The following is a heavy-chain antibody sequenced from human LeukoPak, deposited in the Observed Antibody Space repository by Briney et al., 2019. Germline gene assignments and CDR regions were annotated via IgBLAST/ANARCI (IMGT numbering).Heavy chain of an antibody. CDR3: ARSRVSHTTVSPLLY. J-gene: IGHJ4*02. V-gene: IGHV1-18*01. CDR1: GYTFSSDA. D-gene: IGHD1-14*01. CDR2: ISVYYGNT. Sequence: ASVKVSCKASGYTFSSDAIAWVRQAPGQGPEWMGSISVYYGNTEYAQKLQGRVTMTTDTFTNTAYMELWNLRPDDTAVYYCARSRVSHTTVSPLLYWGQGTLVTVSS.